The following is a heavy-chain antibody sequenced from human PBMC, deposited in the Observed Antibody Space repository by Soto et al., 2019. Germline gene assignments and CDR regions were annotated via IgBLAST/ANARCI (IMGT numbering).Heavy chain of an antibody. D-gene: IGHD3-22*01. CDR2: ISYDGSNK. CDR1: GFTFSSYG. J-gene: IGHJ6*02. CDR3: AKDVSMIVVSSGMDV. Sequence: PGGSLRLSCAASGFTFSSYGMHWVRQAPGKGLEWVAVISYDGSNKYYADSVKGRFTISRDNSKNTLYLQMNSLRAEDTAVHYCAKDVSMIVVSSGMDVWGQGTTVTVSS. V-gene: IGHV3-30*18.